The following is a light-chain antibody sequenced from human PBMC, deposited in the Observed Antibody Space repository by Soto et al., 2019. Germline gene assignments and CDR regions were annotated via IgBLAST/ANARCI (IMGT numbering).Light chain of an antibody. J-gene: IGKJ3*01. V-gene: IGKV3-15*01. CDR3: QQYHHWPPKVT. CDR1: QSINTN. Sequence: DIVMTQSPATLSVSPGERATLSCRASQSINTNLAWYQQKPCQAPRLLIYGASTRATVIPARFSGSGSGTEFTLTISGLQADDFAVYYCQQYHHWPPKVTFGPGTRVDI. CDR2: GAS.